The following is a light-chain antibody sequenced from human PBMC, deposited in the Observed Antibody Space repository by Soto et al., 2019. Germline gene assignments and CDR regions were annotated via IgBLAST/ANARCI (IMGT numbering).Light chain of an antibody. V-gene: IGLV2-14*01. J-gene: IGLJ1*01. Sequence: QSALTQPASVSGSPGQSITISCTGTSSDVGGYNYVSWYQQHPGKAPKLMIYDVGNRPSGVSNRFSGSKSGNTAPLTISGLQAEDEADYYCTSYTSSSTLAVFGTGTKLTVL. CDR2: DVG. CDR1: SSDVGGYNY. CDR3: TSYTSSSTLAV.